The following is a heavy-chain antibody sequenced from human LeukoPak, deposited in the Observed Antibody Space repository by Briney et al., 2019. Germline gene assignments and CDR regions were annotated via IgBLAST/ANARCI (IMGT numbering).Heavy chain of an antibody. V-gene: IGHV4-59*12. CDR1: GGSISSYY. Sequence: SETLSLTCTVSGGSISSYYWSWIRQPPGKGLEWIGYIYYSGSTNYNPSLKSRVTISVDTSKNQFSLKLSSVTAADTAVYYCARAVDYYDSSGYWNFDYWGQGTLVTVSS. D-gene: IGHD3-22*01. CDR3: ARAVDYYDSSGYWNFDY. J-gene: IGHJ4*02. CDR2: IYYSGST.